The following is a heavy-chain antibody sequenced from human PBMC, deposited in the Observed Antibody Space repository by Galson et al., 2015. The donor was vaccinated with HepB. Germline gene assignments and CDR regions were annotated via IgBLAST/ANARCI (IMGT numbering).Heavy chain of an antibody. CDR2: ISYDGSNK. Sequence: SLRLSCAASGFTFSSYAMHWVRQAPGKGLEWVAVISYDGSNKYYADSVKGRFTISRDNSKNTMYLQMNSLRAEDTAVYYCARDGTVSGPSGYYGMDVWGQGTTVTVSS. V-gene: IGHV3-30-3*01. D-gene: IGHD6-19*01. CDR1: GFTFSSYA. J-gene: IGHJ6*02. CDR3: ARDGTVSGPSGYYGMDV.